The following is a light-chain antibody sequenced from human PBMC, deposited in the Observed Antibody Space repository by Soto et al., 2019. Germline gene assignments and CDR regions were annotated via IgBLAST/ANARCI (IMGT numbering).Light chain of an antibody. Sequence: QSALTQPRSVSGSPGQSVTISCNGASSYVGGYNYVSWHQQHPGKAPKLIIFAVTQRPSGVPDRFSGSKSGNTASLTISGLQADDEADYYCCSYAGSNTWVFGGGTKVTVL. CDR3: CSYAGSNTWV. CDR1: SSYVGGYNY. CDR2: AVT. V-gene: IGLV2-11*02. J-gene: IGLJ3*02.